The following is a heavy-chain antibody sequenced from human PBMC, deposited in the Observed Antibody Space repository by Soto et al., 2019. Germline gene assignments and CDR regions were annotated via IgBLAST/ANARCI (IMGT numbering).Heavy chain of an antibody. J-gene: IGHJ6*02. V-gene: IGHV1-18*01. CDR2: ISGYNGNT. Sequence: QVQLVQSGAEVKKPGASVNVSCKASGYSFHTYAISWVRQAPGQGLEWVGWISGYNGNTNYAQKFQCRVTLTRDTSTKTAFMELRSLTGDDTAVYYCAREYGMDVWGQGTTVTVSS. CDR1: GYSFHTYA. CDR3: AREYGMDV.